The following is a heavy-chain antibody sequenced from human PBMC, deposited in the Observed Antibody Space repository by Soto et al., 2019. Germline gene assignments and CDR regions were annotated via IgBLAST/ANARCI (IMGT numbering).Heavy chain of an antibody. V-gene: IGHV1-2*02. CDR3: ARDPTGYSSGWYYFDY. CDR2: INPNSGGT. Sequence: ASVKVSCKASGYTFTGYYMHWVRQAPGQGLGWMGWINPNSGGTNYAQKFQGRVTMTRDTSISTAYMELSRLRSDDTAVYYCARDPTGYSSGWYYFDYWGQGTLVTVSS. D-gene: IGHD6-19*01. CDR1: GYTFTGYY. J-gene: IGHJ4*02.